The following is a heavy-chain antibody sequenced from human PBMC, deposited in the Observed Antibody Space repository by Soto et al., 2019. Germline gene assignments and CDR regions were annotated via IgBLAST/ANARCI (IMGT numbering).Heavy chain of an antibody. V-gene: IGHV4-4*02. CDR2: IYHSGRT. CDR1: GGSISSSNW. Sequence: SETLSLTCVVSGGSISSSNWWSWVRQPPGKGLEWIGEIYHSGRTNYNPSLKSRVSISLDKSKNQFSLKLSSVTAADTAVYYCARLRTYDLMTAPDYWGQGTLVTVSS. CDR3: ARLRTYDLMTAPDY. D-gene: IGHD3-9*01. J-gene: IGHJ4*02.